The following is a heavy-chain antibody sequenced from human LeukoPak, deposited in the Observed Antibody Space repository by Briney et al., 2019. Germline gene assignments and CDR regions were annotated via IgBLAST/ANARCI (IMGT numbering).Heavy chain of an antibody. CDR1: GYSISSGYY. J-gene: IGHJ4*02. Sequence: SETLSLTCAVSGYSISSGYYWGWIRQPPGKGLEWIGSIYHSGSTYYNPSLKSRVTISVDTSKNQFSLKLSSVTAADTAVHYCARHAANWVYFDYWGQGTLVTVSS. CDR2: IYHSGST. CDR3: ARHAANWVYFDY. V-gene: IGHV4-38-2*01. D-gene: IGHD7-27*01.